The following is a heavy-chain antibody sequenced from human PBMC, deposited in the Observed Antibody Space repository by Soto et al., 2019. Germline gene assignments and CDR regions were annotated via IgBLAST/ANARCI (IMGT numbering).Heavy chain of an antibody. CDR3: ARGSGRTYDY. J-gene: IGHJ4*02. D-gene: IGHD1-1*01. CDR2: AYYRSRWYS. V-gene: IGHV6-1*01. CDR1: GDSVSSNGVA. Sequence: QVQLQVSGPGLVEPSQTLSLTCAISGDSVSSNGVAWNWLRQSPSRSLEWLGRAYYRSRWYSEYAESVKSRLLINPDTSKSQSSLPLTSVTPEDTAVYSCARGSGRTYDYWAQGTLITVS.